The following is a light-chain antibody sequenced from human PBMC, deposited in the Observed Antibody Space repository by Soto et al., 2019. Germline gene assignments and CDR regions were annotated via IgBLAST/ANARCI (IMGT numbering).Light chain of an antibody. CDR2: AAS. Sequence: DIPLTQSPSFLSASVGDRVTITCRASQGISSYLAWYQQKPGKAPKLLIYAASTLQSGVPSSVXXXXXXXXXXXXISSLQPEDFATYYCQQLNSYPFTFGPGTKVDIK. J-gene: IGKJ3*01. V-gene: IGKV1-9*01. CDR1: QGISSY. CDR3: QQLNSYPFT.